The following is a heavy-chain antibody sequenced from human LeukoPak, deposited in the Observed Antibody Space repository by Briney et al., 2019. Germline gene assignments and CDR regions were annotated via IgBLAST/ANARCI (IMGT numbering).Heavy chain of an antibody. D-gene: IGHD6-19*01. J-gene: IGHJ4*02. Sequence: GGSLRLSCAASGFTFSSYGMHWVRQAPGKGLEWVAFIRYDGSNKYYADSVKGRFTISRDNSKNTLYLQMNSLRAEDTAVYYCAKDSNAPTRWQWLVRTPYYFDYWGQGTLVTVSS. CDR3: AKDSNAPTRWQWLVRTPYYFDY. V-gene: IGHV3-30*02. CDR2: IRYDGSNK. CDR1: GFTFSSYG.